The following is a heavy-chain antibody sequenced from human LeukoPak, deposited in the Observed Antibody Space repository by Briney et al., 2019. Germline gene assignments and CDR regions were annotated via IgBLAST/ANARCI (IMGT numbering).Heavy chain of an antibody. CDR2: ISAYNGNT. CDR3: ARAGRLRVGTSCCRSSYYYYYMDV. CDR1: GYTFTSYG. V-gene: IGHV1-18*01. D-gene: IGHD2-2*01. Sequence: ASVKVSCKASGYTFTSYGISWVRQAPGQGLEWMGWISAYNGNTNYAQKLQGRVTMTTDTSTSTVYMELSSLRSEDTAVYYCARAGRLRVGTSCCRSSYYYYYMDVWGKGTTVTVSS. J-gene: IGHJ6*03.